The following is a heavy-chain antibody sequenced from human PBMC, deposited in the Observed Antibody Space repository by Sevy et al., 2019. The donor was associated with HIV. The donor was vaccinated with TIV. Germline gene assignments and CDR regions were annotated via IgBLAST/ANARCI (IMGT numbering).Heavy chain of an antibody. CDR3: AREMSSSRGDLDY. D-gene: IGHD6-19*01. J-gene: IGHJ4*02. CDR2: ISNSGNTR. CDR1: GFTFSNYA. Sequence: GGSLRLSCAASGFTFSNYAMNWVRQAPGKGLDWVSYISNSGNTRKYADSVKGRFTISRDNAKNSLYLQMNSLRAEDTAVYYCAREMSSSRGDLDYWGQGTLVTVSS. V-gene: IGHV3-48*04.